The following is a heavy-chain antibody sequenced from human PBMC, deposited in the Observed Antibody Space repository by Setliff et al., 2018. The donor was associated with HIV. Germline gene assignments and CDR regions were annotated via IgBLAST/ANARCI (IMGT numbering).Heavy chain of an antibody. CDR1: GGSISSDDYY. J-gene: IGHJ5*02. CDR3: VRDNLGGRYGSGSYYWFDP. D-gene: IGHD3-10*01. Sequence: PSETLSLTCTVSGGSISSDDYYWNWIRQPPGKGLEWIGYITYSGSAYYNPSLKSRVTISIDTSNNQISLRLSSVTAADTAMYYCVRDNLGGRYGSGSYYWFDPWGQGTLVTVSS. CDR2: ITYSGSA. V-gene: IGHV4-30-4*08.